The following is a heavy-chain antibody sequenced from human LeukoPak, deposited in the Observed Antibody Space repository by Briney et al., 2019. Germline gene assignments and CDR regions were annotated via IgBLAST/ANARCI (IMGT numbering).Heavy chain of an antibody. CDR3: ASGYGESFFDY. J-gene: IGHJ4*02. D-gene: IGHD4-17*01. CDR1: GLTFSSYW. CDR2: IKQDGSEK. V-gene: IGHV3-7*01. Sequence: PGGSLRLSCVASGLTFSSYWMSWVRQAPGKGLEWVANIKQDGSEKYYVDSVKGRFTISRDNAKNSLYLQMSSLRAEDTAVYYCASGYGESFFDYWGQGTLVTVSS.